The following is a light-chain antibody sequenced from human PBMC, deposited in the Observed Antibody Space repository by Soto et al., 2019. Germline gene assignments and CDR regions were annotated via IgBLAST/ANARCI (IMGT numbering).Light chain of an antibody. CDR1: QSVSRN. CDR2: GAS. CDR3: QQYNNWPRT. Sequence: EKVMRQSPATMSVSPGERDTLSCRASQSVSRNLAWYQQKPGQAPRLLIYGASTRATGIPARFSGSGSGTEFTLTISSLQSEDFAVYYCQQYNNWPRTFGQGTKVEIK. V-gene: IGKV3-15*01. J-gene: IGKJ1*01.